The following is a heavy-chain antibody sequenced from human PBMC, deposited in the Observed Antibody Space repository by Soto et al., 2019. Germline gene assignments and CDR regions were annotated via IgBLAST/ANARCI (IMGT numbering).Heavy chain of an antibody. CDR2: ISSSSSYI. V-gene: IGHV3-21*01. D-gene: IGHD3-16*01. CDR3: ARGDTRDGGYYYYYYMDV. J-gene: IGHJ6*03. Sequence: EVQLVESGGGLVKPGGSLRLSCAASGFTFSSYSMNWVRQAPGKGLEWVSSISSSSSYIYYADSVKGRFTISRDNAKNSLYLQMNSLRAEDTAVYYCARGDTRDGGYYYYYYMDVWGKGTTVTVSS. CDR1: GFTFSSYS.